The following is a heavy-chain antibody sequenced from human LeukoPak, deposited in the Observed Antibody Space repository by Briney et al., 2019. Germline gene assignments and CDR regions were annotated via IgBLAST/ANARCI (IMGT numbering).Heavy chain of an antibody. V-gene: IGHV1-46*01. CDR3: ARGAAVAGKHFDY. J-gene: IGHJ4*02. D-gene: IGHD6-19*01. CDR1: GYTFTSYY. CDR2: INPSGGST. Sequence: ASVKVSCKASGYTFTSYYMHWVRQAPGQGLEWMGIINPSGGSTSYAQKFQGRVTITRDTSASTAYMELSSLRSEDTAVYYCARGAAVAGKHFDYWGQGTLVTVSS.